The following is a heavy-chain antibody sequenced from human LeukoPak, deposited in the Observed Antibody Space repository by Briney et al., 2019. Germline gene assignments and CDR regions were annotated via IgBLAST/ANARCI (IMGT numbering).Heavy chain of an antibody. J-gene: IGHJ4*02. CDR1: GFTFSSYG. CDR2: IWYDGSNK. V-gene: IGHV3-33*01. Sequence: GALRLSCAASGFTFSSYGMHRVRQAPGQGLEWVAVIWYDGSNKYYADSVKGRFTISRDNSKNTLYLQMNSLRAEDTAVYYCARHPQSDYWGQGTLVTVSS. CDR3: ARHPQSDY.